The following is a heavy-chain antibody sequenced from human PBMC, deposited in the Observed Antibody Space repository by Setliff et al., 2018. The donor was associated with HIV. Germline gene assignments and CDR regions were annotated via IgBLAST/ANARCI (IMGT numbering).Heavy chain of an antibody. J-gene: IGHJ3*02. Sequence: GESLRLSCATSGFTFDRHTMHWFRQVPGKGLEWVSAIAQPDGGVYADSVRGRFAVSRDNAKNTLYLQMNSLRAEDTALYYCAITGYSYGYAAFDIWGQGTMVTVSS. V-gene: IGHV3-23*01. CDR3: AITGYSYGYAAFDI. CDR1: GFTFDRHT. D-gene: IGHD5-18*01. CDR2: IAQPDGGV.